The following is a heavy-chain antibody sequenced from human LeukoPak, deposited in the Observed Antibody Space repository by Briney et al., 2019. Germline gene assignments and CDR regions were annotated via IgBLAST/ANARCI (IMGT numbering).Heavy chain of an antibody. CDR1: GFTFSSYS. J-gene: IGHJ4*02. V-gene: IGHV3-21*01. CDR3: ARVAYGDYYFDY. Sequence: PGGSLRLSRAASGFTFSSYSTNWVRQAPRKGLEWVSSISTTSSFIYYADSVKGRFTVSRDYAKNSLFLQMTSLRAEDTAVYYCARVAYGDYYFDYWGQGTLVTVSS. D-gene: IGHD4-17*01. CDR2: ISTTSSFI.